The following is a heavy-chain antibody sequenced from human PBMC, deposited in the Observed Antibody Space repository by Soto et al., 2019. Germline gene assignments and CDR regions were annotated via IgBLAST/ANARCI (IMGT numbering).Heavy chain of an antibody. J-gene: IGHJ6*04. V-gene: IGHV3-74*01. CDR1: GFTLSGRS. CDR3: ARGWFGPDV. Sequence: EVQLVKSGGGLVQPGGSLRLSCAASGFTLSGRSMHWVRQAPGKGLVYVSGIDSSGTDSSYADSVKGRFTSSRDNAKNMLFLQMNSLRVEDTAVYYCARGWFGPDVWGKGTTVTVSS. D-gene: IGHD3-10*01. CDR2: IDSSGTDS.